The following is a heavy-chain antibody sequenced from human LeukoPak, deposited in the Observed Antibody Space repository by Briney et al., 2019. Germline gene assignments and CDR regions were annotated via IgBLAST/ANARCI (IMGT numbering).Heavy chain of an antibody. Sequence: GGSLRLSCAASGFTLSSYSMNWVRQAPGKGLEWVSYISSSSSTIYYADSVKGRFTISRDNAKNSLYLQMNSLRAEDTAVYYCARTYCSSTSCYHGFDPWGQGTLVTVSS. J-gene: IGHJ5*02. CDR3: ARTYCSSTSCYHGFDP. CDR2: ISSSSSTI. D-gene: IGHD2-2*01. CDR1: GFTLSSYS. V-gene: IGHV3-48*01.